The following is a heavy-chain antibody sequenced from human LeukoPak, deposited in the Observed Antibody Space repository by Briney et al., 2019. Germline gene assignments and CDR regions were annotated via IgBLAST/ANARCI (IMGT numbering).Heavy chain of an antibody. D-gene: IGHD2-8*01. CDR3: ARDCTNGVCTYFDY. V-gene: IGHV3-53*01. J-gene: IGHJ4*02. Sequence: GGSPRHSCAAAWFTISSNYMSWGRHALDEGAEWVSVIYTGGSTYYADCVKGRFTLPMDNSKNTLYLHMNSLRAEDTAAYYCARDCTNGVCTYFDYWGQGTLVTVSS. CDR2: IYTGGST. CDR1: WFTISSNY.